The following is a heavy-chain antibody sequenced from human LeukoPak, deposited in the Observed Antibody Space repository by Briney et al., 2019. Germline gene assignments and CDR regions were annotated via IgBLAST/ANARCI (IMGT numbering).Heavy chain of an antibody. V-gene: IGHV1-18*01. CDR3: ARDVVGCSGGSCYHFDY. Sequence: ASVKVSCKASGYTFTSYGISWVRQAPGQGLEWMGWISAYNGNTNYAQKLQGRVTMTTDTSASTAYMELSSLRSEDTAVYYCARDVVGCSGGSCYHFDYWGQGTLVTVSS. CDR2: ISAYNGNT. J-gene: IGHJ4*02. D-gene: IGHD2-15*01. CDR1: GYTFTSYG.